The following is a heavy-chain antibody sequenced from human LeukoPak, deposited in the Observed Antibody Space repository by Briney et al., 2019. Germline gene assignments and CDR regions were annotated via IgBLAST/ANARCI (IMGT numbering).Heavy chain of an antibody. D-gene: IGHD2-15*01. V-gene: IGHV6-1*01. Sequence: SQTLSLTCAISGDSVSSNIAAWNWIRQSPSRGLEWLGRTYCRSKWYNDYAVFVRSRITIDPDTSKNQFSLQLNSVTPEDTAVYYCAKDCGTGPFACSHWGQGTLVTVSS. CDR2: TYCRSKWYN. CDR3: AKDCGTGPFACSH. J-gene: IGHJ4*02. CDR1: GDSVSSNIAA.